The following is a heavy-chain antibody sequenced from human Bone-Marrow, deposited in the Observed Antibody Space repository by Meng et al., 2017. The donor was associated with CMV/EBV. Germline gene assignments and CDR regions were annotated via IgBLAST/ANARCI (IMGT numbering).Heavy chain of an antibody. CDR3: AKEYSSSWYYSDGMDV. Sequence: GESLKISCAASGFTFSSYGMHWVRQAPGKGVEWVAVIWYDGSNKYYADSVKGRFTISRDNSKNTLYLQMNSLRAEDTAVDYCAKEYSSSWYYSDGMDVWGQGTTVTVSS. J-gene: IGHJ6*02. CDR2: IWYDGSNK. D-gene: IGHD6-13*01. CDR1: GFTFSSYG. V-gene: IGHV3-33*03.